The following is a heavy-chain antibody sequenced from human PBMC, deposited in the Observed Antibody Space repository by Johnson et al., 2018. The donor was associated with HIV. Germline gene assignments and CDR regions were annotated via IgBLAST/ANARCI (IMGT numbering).Heavy chain of an antibody. D-gene: IGHD3-16*01. CDR3: ARDHLGLSAAFIWGAFDI. Sequence: QLVESGGGVVQPGRSLRLSCAASGFTFSSYAMHWVRQAPGKGLEWVAVISYDGSNKYYTDSVKGRFTISRDNSKNTLYLQMNSLRAEDTAVYYCARDHLGLSAAFIWGAFDIWGQGTMVTVSS. J-gene: IGHJ3*02. V-gene: IGHV3-30*04. CDR1: GFTFSSYA. CDR2: ISYDGSNK.